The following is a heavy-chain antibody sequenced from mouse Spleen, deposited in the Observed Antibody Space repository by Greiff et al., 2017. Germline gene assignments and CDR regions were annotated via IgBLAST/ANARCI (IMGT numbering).Heavy chain of an antibody. D-gene: IGHD1-3*01. V-gene: IGHV1-82*01. Sequence: QVQLKESGPELVKPGASVKISCKASGYAFSSSWMNWVKQRPGKGLEWIGRIYPGDGDTNYNGKFKGKATLTADKSSSTAYMQLSSLTSEDSAVYFCASLLKQAMDYWGQGTSVTVSS. CDR3: ASLLKQAMDY. CDR2: IYPGDGDT. CDR1: GYAFSSSW. J-gene: IGHJ4*01.